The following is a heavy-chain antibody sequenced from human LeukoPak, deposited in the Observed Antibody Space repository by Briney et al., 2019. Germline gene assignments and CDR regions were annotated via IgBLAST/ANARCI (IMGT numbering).Heavy chain of an antibody. CDR3: ARALYYDILTGYSPTGY. Sequence: PGGSLRLSCAASGFTFSSYSMNWVRQAPGKGLEWVSSISSSSSYIYYADSVKGRFTISRDNAKNSLYLQMNSLRAEDTAVYHCARALYYDILTGYSPTGYWGQGNLVTVYS. D-gene: IGHD3-9*01. V-gene: IGHV3-21*01. CDR1: GFTFSSYS. J-gene: IGHJ4*02. CDR2: ISSSSSYI.